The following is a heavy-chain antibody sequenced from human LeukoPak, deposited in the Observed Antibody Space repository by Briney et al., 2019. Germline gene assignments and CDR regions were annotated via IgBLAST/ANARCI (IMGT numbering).Heavy chain of an antibody. V-gene: IGHV1-24*01. J-gene: IGHJ5*02. CDR1: GYTLTELS. Sequence: ASVTVSFTFSGYTLTELSMHWVRQAPGKGIEWMGGFDPEDGETIYGQKFQGRVTITDDTSTDTDYMELSSLRSEDTAVYYCASEGSFWSGHNWFDLWGQGTLVTVSS. CDR2: FDPEDGET. D-gene: IGHD3-3*01. CDR3: ASEGSFWSGHNWFDL.